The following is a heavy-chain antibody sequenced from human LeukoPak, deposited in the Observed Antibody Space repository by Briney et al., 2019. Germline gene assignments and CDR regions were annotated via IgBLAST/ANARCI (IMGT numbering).Heavy chain of an antibody. CDR1: GFTFSSYG. CDR2: ISYDRSNK. V-gene: IGHV3-30*18. D-gene: IGHD2-2*01. Sequence: PGGSLRLSCAASGFTFSSYGMHWVRQAPGKGLEWVAVISYDRSNKYYADSVKGRFTISRDNSKNTLYLQMNSLRAEDTAVYYCAKSRWDIVVVPAASYFDYWGQGTLVTVSS. CDR3: AKSRWDIVVVPAASYFDY. J-gene: IGHJ4*02.